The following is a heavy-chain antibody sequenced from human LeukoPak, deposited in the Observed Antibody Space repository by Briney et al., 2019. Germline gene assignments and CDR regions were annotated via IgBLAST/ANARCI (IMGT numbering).Heavy chain of an antibody. CDR3: ARVPRIFPGGYQLLYGEGYFDY. CDR2: ISAYNGNT. V-gene: IGHV1-18*04. CDR1: GYTFTSYN. D-gene: IGHD2-2*02. Sequence: ASVKVSCKASGYTFTSYNMHWVRQAPGQGLEWMGWISAYNGNTNYAQKLQGRVTMTTDTSTSTAYMELRSLRSDDTAVYYCARVPRIFPGGYQLLYGEGYFDYWGQGTLVTVSS. J-gene: IGHJ4*02.